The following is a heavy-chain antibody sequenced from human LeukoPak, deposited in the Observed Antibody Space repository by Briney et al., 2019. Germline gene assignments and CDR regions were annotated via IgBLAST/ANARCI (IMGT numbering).Heavy chain of an antibody. D-gene: IGHD1-1*01. J-gene: IGHJ4*02. Sequence: QPGGSLRLSCAASGFTFTTYSMTWVRQAPGKGLEWVSTTNPGGITTYYADSVKGRFTISRDNSKNTVSLQMDSLRADDTAVYYCAKDRAGTPWADWGQGTLVTVSS. CDR3: AKDRAGTPWAD. V-gene: IGHV3-23*01. CDR2: TNPGGITT. CDR1: GFTFTTYS.